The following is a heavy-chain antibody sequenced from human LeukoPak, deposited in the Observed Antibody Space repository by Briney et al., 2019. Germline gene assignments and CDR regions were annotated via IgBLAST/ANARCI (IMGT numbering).Heavy chain of an antibody. CDR3: ASSDPRYCSSTSCYGWFDP. J-gene: IGHJ5*02. V-gene: IGHV1-69*06. CDR1: GGTFSSYA. CDR2: IIPIFGTA. Sequence: SVKVSCKASGGTFSSYAISWVRQAPGQGLEWMGGIIPIFGTANYAQKFQGRVTITADKSTSTAYRELSSLRSEDTAVYYCASSDPRYCSSTSCYGWFDPWGQGTLVTVSS. D-gene: IGHD2-2*01.